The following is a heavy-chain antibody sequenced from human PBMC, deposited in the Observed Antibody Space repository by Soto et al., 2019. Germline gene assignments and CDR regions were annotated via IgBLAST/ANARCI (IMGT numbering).Heavy chain of an antibody. CDR2: INSDGSST. V-gene: IGHV3-74*01. CDR1: GFTFSNNW. D-gene: IGHD6-13*01. J-gene: IGHJ4*02. Sequence: EVQLVESGGGLVQPGGSLRLSCAASGFTFSNNWMHWVRQAPGKGPVWVSRINSDGSSTYYADSVKGRFTISRDNAKNTLYLQLNSLRADDTAVYYCASGVIAGHWGQGTLVTVSS. CDR3: ASGVIAGH.